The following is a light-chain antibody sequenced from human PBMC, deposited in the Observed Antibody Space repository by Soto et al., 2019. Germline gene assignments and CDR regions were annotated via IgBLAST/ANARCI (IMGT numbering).Light chain of an antibody. J-gene: IGLJ3*02. CDR3: SSYADRNKFL. V-gene: IGLV2-14*01. CDR1: SSDIGDYTH. CDR2: EVS. Sequence: QSALTQPASVSGSPGQSITISCTGTSSDIGDYTHVSWYQQHPGKAPKLIIYEVSDRPSGVSNRFSGSKSGNTASLTISGLQTEDEADYYCSSYADRNKFLFGGGTKLTVL.